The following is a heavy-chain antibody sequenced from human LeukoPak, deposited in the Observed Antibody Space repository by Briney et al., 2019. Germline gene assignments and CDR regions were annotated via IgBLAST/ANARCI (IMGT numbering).Heavy chain of an antibody. CDR2: ISSSSTI. CDR3: ARDPPNWGFGY. J-gene: IGHJ4*02. CDR1: GFTFGDYS. D-gene: IGHD7-27*01. Sequence: GGSLRLSCEASGFTFGDYSMNWVRQAPGKGLEWVSYISSSSTIYYADSVRGRFTISRDNAKKSLYLRMNSLRPDDTAVYYCARDPPNWGFGYWGQGTLVTVSS. V-gene: IGHV3-48*01.